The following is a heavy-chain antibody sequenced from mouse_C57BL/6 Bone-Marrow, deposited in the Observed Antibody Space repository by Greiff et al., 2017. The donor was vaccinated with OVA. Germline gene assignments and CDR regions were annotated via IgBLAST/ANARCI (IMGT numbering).Heavy chain of an antibody. Sequence: EVMLVESGPVLVKPGASVKMSCKASGYTFTDYYMNWVKQSHGKSLEWIGVINPYNGGTSYNQKFKGKATLTVDKSSSTAYMELNSLTSEDSAVYYCARGYDGYPWFAYWGQGTLVTVSA. D-gene: IGHD2-3*01. CDR2: INPYNGGT. J-gene: IGHJ3*01. CDR1: GYTFTDYY. CDR3: ARGYDGYPWFAY. V-gene: IGHV1-19*01.